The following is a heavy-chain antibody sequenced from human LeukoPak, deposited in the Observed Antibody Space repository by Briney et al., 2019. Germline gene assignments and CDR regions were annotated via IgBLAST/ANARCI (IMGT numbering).Heavy chain of an antibody. J-gene: IGHJ4*02. Sequence: SETLSLTCTVSGGSISSYYWSWIRQPPGKGLEWIGYIYYSGSTNYNPSLKSRVTISVDTSKNQFSLKLSSVTAADTAVYYCARGDSGSPTADYWGQGTLVTVSS. CDR2: IYYSGST. CDR1: GGSISSYY. D-gene: IGHD1-26*01. V-gene: IGHV4-59*01. CDR3: ARGDSGSPTADY.